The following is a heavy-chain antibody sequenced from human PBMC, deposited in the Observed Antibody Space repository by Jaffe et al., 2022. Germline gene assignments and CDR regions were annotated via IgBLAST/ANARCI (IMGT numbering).Heavy chain of an antibody. CDR3: ARGALKLESSDHYDYVWGSYRRFDY. CDR2: INHSGST. CDR1: GGSFSGYY. Sequence: QVQLQQWGAGLLKPSETLSLTCAVYGGSFSGYYWSWIRQPPGKGLEWIGEINHSGSTNYNPSLKSRVTISVDTSKNQFSLKLSSVTAADTAVYYCARGALKLESSDHYDYVWGSYRRFDYWGQGTLVTVSS. D-gene: IGHD3-16*02. V-gene: IGHV4-34*01. J-gene: IGHJ4*02.